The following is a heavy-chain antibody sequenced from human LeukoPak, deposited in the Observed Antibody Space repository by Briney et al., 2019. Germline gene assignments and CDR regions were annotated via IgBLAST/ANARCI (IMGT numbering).Heavy chain of an antibody. V-gene: IGHV1-2*02. CDR2: INPNSGGT. Sequence: ASVKVSCKASGYTFTGYYMHWVRQAPGQGLEWMGWINPNSGGTNYAQKFQGRVTMTRDTSISTAYMELSRLRSDDTAVYYCAGERATIYYYYYGMDVWGQGTTVTVSS. D-gene: IGHD5-12*01. CDR1: GYTFTGYY. J-gene: IGHJ6*02. CDR3: AGERATIYYYYYGMDV.